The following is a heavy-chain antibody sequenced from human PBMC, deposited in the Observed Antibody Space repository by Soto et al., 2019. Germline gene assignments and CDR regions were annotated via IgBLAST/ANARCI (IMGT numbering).Heavy chain of an antibody. D-gene: IGHD6-19*01. CDR3: ATGIAVAGRGDYYYGMDV. CDR1: GYTLTELS. V-gene: IGHV1-24*01. CDR2: FDPEDGET. J-gene: IGHJ6*02. Sequence: SVKVSCKVSGYTLTELSMHWVRQAPGKGLEWMGGFDPEDGETIYAQKFQGRVTMTEDTSTDTAYMELSSLRSEDTAVYYCATGIAVAGRGDYYYGMDVWGQGTTVTVSS.